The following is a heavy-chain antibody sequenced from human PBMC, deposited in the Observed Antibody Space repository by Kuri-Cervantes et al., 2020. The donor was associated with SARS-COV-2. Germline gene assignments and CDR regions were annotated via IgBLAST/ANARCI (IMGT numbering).Heavy chain of an antibody. D-gene: IGHD5-24*01. J-gene: IGHJ3*02. CDR3: ARERGDGYNRDAFDI. CDR2: IYYSGST. CDR1: GGSISSGGYS. V-gene: IGHV4-30-2*05. Sequence: SQTLSLTCAVSGGSISSGGYSWSWIRQPPGKGLEWIGYIYYSGSTYYNPSLKSRVTISVDTSKNQFSLKLSSVTAADTAVYYCARERGDGYNRDAFDIWGQGTMVTVSS.